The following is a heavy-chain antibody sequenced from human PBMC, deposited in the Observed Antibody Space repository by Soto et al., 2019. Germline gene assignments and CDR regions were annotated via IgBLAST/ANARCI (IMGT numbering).Heavy chain of an antibody. V-gene: IGHV1-58*01. Sequence: SVKVSCKASGFTSTRSAVQCVRLARRQRLEWIGWIVVGSGNTMYAQKFQERVTITRDMSTSTAYMELSSLRSEDTAVYYCAAQGAIRGYYYGVDVWGQGTTVTVSS. CDR2: IVVGSGNT. CDR1: GFTSTRSA. CDR3: AAQGAIRGYYYGVDV. J-gene: IGHJ6*02. D-gene: IGHD2-2*02.